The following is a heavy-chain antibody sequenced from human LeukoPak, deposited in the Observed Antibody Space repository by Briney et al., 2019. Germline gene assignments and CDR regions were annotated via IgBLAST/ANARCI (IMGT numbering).Heavy chain of an antibody. CDR3: AKDWVTRVPYYMDV. J-gene: IGHJ6*03. Sequence: GGSLRLSCAASGFTFSSYGMHWVRQAPGKGLEWVAFIRYDGSNKYYADSVKGRFTISRDNSKNTLYLQMNSLRAEDTAVYYCAKDWVTRVPYYMDVWGKGTTVTVSS. CDR1: GFTFSSYG. CDR2: IRYDGSNK. D-gene: IGHD4-17*01. V-gene: IGHV3-30*02.